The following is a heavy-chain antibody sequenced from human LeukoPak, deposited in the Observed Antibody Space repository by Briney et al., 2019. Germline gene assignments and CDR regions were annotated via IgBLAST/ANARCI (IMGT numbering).Heavy chain of an antibody. Sequence: PGRSLRLSCAASGFTFSSYGMHWVRQAPGKGLEWVAVIWYDGSNKYYADSVRGRFTISRDNSKNTRYLQMNSLRAEDTAVYYCAREEYNWNGVFDYWGQGTLVTVSS. J-gene: IGHJ4*02. CDR2: IWYDGSNK. V-gene: IGHV3-33*01. CDR1: GFTFSSYG. CDR3: AREEYNWNGVFDY. D-gene: IGHD1-1*01.